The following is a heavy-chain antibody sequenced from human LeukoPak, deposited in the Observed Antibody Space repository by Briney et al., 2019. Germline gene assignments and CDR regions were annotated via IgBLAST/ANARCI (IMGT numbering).Heavy chain of an antibody. CDR1: GFTFSSYW. CDR3: ARGGSPPEALGDAFNI. CDR2: IKSDGSST. J-gene: IGHJ3*02. V-gene: IGHV3-74*01. D-gene: IGHD1-26*01. Sequence: PGGSLRLSCAASGFTFSSYWMHWVRQAPGKGLVWVSRIKSDGSSTTYADSVKGRFTISRDNAKNTLHLQMNSLRAEDTAVYYCARGGSPPEALGDAFNIWGQGTMVTVSS.